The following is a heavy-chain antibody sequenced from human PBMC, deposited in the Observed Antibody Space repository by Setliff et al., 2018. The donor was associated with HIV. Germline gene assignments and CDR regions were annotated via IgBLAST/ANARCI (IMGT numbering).Heavy chain of an antibody. CDR2: INTHTGSP. CDR3: ARQGKVYYYGSGSYYNPPDY. D-gene: IGHD3-10*01. V-gene: IGHV7-4-1*02. Sequence: ASVKVSCKASGYTLTSNHMHWVRQAPGQGLEWMGWINTHTGSPTYAQAFTGRFVFSVDTSVTTAYLQISSLKADDTAMYYCARQGKVYYYGSGSYYNPPDYWGQGTLVTVSS. CDR1: GYTLTSNH. J-gene: IGHJ4*02.